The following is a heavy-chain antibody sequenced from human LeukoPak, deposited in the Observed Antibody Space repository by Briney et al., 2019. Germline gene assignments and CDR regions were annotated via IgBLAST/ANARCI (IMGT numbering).Heavy chain of an antibody. CDR1: GFTFSSYA. D-gene: IGHD3-16*02. J-gene: IGHJ4*02. V-gene: IGHV3-23*01. CDR2: ISGSGGST. Sequence: PGGSLRLSCAASGFTFSSYAMSWVRQAPGKGLEWVSAISGSGGSTYYADSVKGRFTISRDNSKNTLYLQMNSLGAEDTAVYYCAKDMRPDSYVWGSYRAGSVDYWGQGTLVTVSS. CDR3: AKDMRPDSYVWGSYRAGSVDY.